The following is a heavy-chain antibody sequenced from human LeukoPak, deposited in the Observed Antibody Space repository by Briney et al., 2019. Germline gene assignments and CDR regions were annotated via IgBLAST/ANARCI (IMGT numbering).Heavy chain of an antibody. J-gene: IGHJ5*02. CDR3: ARSGQKYYYDNSGYLPYTWFDP. CDR1: GGSISSSSYY. D-gene: IGHD3-22*01. CDR2: IYYSGST. V-gene: IGHV4-39*07. Sequence: NTSETLSLTCTVSGGSISSSSYYWGWIRQPPGKGLEWIGSIYYSGSTYYNPSLKSRVTISVDTSKNQFSLKLSSVTAADTAVYYCARSGQKYYYDNSGYLPYTWFDPWGQGTLVIVSS.